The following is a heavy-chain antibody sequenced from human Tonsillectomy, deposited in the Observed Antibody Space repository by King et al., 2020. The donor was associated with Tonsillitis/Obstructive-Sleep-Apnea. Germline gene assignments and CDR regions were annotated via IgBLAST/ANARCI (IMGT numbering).Heavy chain of an antibody. J-gene: IGHJ3*02. Sequence: QLVQSGAEVKKPGASVKVSCKSSGYTFTNYDVNWVRRATGQGLEWMGWMNPNSGNTGFAQRFQGRVTMTKNTSITTAYMELSSLTSEDTAVYYCTGRLPGSSSDGFDIWGQGTMVIVSS. CDR1: GYTFTNYD. V-gene: IGHV1-8*01. CDR3: TGRLPGSSSDGFDI. CDR2: MNPNSGNT. D-gene: IGHD6-6*01.